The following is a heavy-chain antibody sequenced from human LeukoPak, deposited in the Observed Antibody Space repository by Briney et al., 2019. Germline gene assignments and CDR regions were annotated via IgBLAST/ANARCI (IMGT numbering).Heavy chain of an antibody. CDR2: ISSSGSTI. J-gene: IGHJ4*02. CDR3: ARVGWNHGFNDY. D-gene: IGHD1-14*01. Sequence: GGSLRLSCAASGFTFSSYEMNWVRQAPGKGLEWVSYISSSGSTIYYADSVKGRFTISRDNAKNSLYLQMNSLRAEDTALYYCARVGWNHGFNDYWGQGTLVTVSS. CDR1: GFTFSSYE. V-gene: IGHV3-48*03.